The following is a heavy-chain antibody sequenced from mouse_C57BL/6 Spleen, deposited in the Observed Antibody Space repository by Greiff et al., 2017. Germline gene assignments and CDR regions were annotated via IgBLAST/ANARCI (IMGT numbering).Heavy chain of an antibody. J-gene: IGHJ4*01. D-gene: IGHD2-3*01. CDR1: GYTFTSYW. Sequence: VQLQQPGAELVRPGSSVKLSCKASGYTFTSYWMDWVKQRPGQGLEWIGNIYPSDSETHYNQKFKDKATLTVDKSSSTAYMQLSSLTSEDSAVYYCARQDDGYYAMDDWGQGTSVTVSS. CDR2: IYPSDSET. CDR3: ARQDDGYYAMDD. V-gene: IGHV1-61*01.